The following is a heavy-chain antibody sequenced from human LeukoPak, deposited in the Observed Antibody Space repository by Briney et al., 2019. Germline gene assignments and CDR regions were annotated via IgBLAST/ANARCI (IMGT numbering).Heavy chain of an antibody. D-gene: IGHD2-15*01. CDR2: ISYSGST. CDR3: ARAPGIVVVVAATPSAFDI. V-gene: IGHV4-61*01. CDR1: GGSASSGSYY. J-gene: IGHJ3*02. Sequence: SETLSLTCTVSGGSASSGSYYWSWIRPAPGKGLMWIGYISYSGSTNYNPSLKSRVTISVDTSKNQFSLKLSSVTAADTAVYYCARAPGIVVVVAATPSAFDIWGQGTMVTVSS.